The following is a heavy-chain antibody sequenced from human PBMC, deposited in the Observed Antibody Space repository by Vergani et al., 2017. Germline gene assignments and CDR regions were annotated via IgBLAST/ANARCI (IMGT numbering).Heavy chain of an antibody. Sequence: QVQLQESGPGLVKPPGTLSLTCAVSGDSISSNNCWTWVRQPPGKGLGWIGEICHTEDTKYSPPLKSRVTVSVDESRNLFSLRLNSVTAADTAVYYCATIGYRRWGYYFDYWGQGILVTVSS. CDR1: GDSISSNNC. V-gene: IGHV4-4*03. CDR2: ICHTEDT. J-gene: IGHJ4*02. D-gene: IGHD5-12*01. CDR3: ATIGYRRWGYYFDY.